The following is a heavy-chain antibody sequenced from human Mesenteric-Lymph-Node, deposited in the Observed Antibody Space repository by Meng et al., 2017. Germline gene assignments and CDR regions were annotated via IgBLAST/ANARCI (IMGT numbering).Heavy chain of an antibody. CDR3: ARVGWRQWSFDL. J-gene: IGHJ2*01. V-gene: IGHV4-30-4*01. D-gene: IGHD5-18*01. CDR2: IYYSGST. Sequence: LRHAGPGLVKPPQTLSRPCTVSGGAIRSGEYYWSWFRQPPGKGLELIGHIYYSGSTSYNPSLKSRVTISVDTSNNQFSLKLSSVTAADTAVYYCARVGWRQWSFDLWGRGTLVTVSS. CDR1: GGAIRSGEYY.